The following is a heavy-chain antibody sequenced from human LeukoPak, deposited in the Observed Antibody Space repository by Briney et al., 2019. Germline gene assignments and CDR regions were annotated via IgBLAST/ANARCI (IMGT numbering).Heavy chain of an antibody. CDR2: ISSNGGST. D-gene: IGHD3-22*01. J-gene: IGHJ4*02. CDR1: GFTFSSYA. V-gene: IGHV3-64*01. Sequence: GGSLRLSCAASGFTFSSYATHWVRQAPGKGLEYVSAISSNGGSTYYANSVKGRFTISRDNSKNTLYLQMNSLRAEDTAVYYCAKDGRVYYYDSSGTFFDYWGQGTLVTVSS. CDR3: AKDGRVYYYDSSGTFFDY.